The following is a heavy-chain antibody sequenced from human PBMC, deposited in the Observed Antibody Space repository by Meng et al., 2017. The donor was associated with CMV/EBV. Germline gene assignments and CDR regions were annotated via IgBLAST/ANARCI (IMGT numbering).Heavy chain of an antibody. V-gene: IGHV1-2*02. D-gene: IGHD4-11*01. CDR2: INPNSGGT. Sequence: ASVKVSCKASGGTFSSYAISWVRQAPGQGLEWMGWINPNSGGTNYAQKFQGRVTMTRDTSISTAYMELSRLRSDDTAVYYCARGMTTDYYYGMDVWGQGTTVTVSS. CDR3: ARGMTTDYYYGMDV. CDR1: GGTFSSYA. J-gene: IGHJ6*02.